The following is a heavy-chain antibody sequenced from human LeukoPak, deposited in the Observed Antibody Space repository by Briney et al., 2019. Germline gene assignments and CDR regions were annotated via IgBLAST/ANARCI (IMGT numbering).Heavy chain of an antibody. D-gene: IGHD5-18*01. CDR3: ATSRDAPMET. CDR2: IKEDGSAE. V-gene: IGHV3-7*01. Sequence: GGSLRLSCAASGFTSGFTFSNYWMSWVRQAPGKGPEWVANIKEDGSAEFYVDSVKGRFTISRDNAKNSLYLQTNSLRAEDTAVYYCATSRDAPMETGGQGTLVTVSS. CDR1: GFTFSNYW. J-gene: IGHJ4*02.